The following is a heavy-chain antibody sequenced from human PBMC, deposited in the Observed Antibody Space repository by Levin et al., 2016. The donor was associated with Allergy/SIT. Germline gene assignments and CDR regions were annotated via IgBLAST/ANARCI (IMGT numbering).Heavy chain of an antibody. D-gene: IGHD6-19*01. V-gene: IGHV3-7*01. CDR3: AKAKTVGGYDY. CDR2: IKQDGSEK. Sequence: VRQAPGKGLEWVANIKQDGSEKYYVDSVKGRFTISRDNAKNSLYLQMNSLRAEDTAVYYCAKAKTVGGYDYWGQGTLVTVSS. J-gene: IGHJ4*02.